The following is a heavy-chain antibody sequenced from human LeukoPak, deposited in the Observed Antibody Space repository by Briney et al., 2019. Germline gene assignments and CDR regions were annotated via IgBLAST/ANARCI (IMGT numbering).Heavy chain of an antibody. V-gene: IGHV3-64D*09. J-gene: IGHJ4*02. CDR1: GFTFSDHA. Sequence: GGSLRLSCSASGFTFSDHAIHWVRQAPGKGLEYVSAISSNGGSTYYADSVKGRFTISRDNSKNTLYLQMSSLRAEDTAVYYCVKAGCSSTRCYGNYWGQGTLVTVSS. D-gene: IGHD2-2*01. CDR3: VKAGCSSTRCYGNY. CDR2: ISSNGGST.